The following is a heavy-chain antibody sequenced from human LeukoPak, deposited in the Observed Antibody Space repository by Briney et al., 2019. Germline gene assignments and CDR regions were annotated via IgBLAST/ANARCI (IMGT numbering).Heavy chain of an antibody. CDR3: ARGFCSGGSCYPPY. D-gene: IGHD2-15*01. Sequence: GGSLRLSCAASGFTFDDYAMHWVRQAPGKGLEWVSGISGSGDTTYYADSVKGRFTISRDNSKNTLHLQMNSPRAEDTAVYYCARGFCSGGSCYPPYWGQGTLVTVSS. J-gene: IGHJ4*02. CDR1: GFTFDDYA. V-gene: IGHV3-23*01. CDR2: ISGSGDTT.